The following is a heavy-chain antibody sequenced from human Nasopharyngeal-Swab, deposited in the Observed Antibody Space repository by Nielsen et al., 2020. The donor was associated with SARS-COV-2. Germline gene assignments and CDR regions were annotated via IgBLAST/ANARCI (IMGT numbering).Heavy chain of an antibody. Sequence: GESLKISCAASGFTFSNSWMHWVRQAPGKGLVWVSRIKGDGSRTHYADSVKGRFTISRDNSKNTMYLKMNSLRAEDTAVYYCAKVAAAAYYLDYWGQGTLVTVSS. D-gene: IGHD6-25*01. CDR1: GFTFSNSW. J-gene: IGHJ4*02. CDR2: IKGDGSRT. V-gene: IGHV3-74*01. CDR3: AKVAAAAYYLDY.